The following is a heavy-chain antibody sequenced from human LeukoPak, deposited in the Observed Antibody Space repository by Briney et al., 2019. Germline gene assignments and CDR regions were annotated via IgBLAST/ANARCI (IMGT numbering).Heavy chain of an antibody. Sequence: PSETLSLTCTVSGASISSGGYYWSWIRQHPGKGLEWIGYIFFSGSTNYNPSLKSRVTISVDTSKNQFSLKLSSVTAADTAVYYCARRRDGYFGAFDIWGQGTMVTVSS. CDR3: ARRRDGYFGAFDI. CDR1: GASISSGGYY. J-gene: IGHJ3*02. D-gene: IGHD5-24*01. CDR2: IFFSGST. V-gene: IGHV4-61*08.